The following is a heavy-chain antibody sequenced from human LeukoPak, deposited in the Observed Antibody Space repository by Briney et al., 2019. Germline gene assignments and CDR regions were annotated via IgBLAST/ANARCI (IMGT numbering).Heavy chain of an antibody. CDR1: GYTFTGYY. V-gene: IGHV1-2*04. CDR3: ARYDSSGSSYDY. Sequence: ASVKVSCKASGYTFTGYYMHWVRQAPGQGREWMGWINPNSGGTNYAQKFQGWVTMTRDTSISTAYMELSRLRSDDAAVYYCARYDSSGSSYDYWGQGTLVTVSS. J-gene: IGHJ4*02. CDR2: INPNSGGT. D-gene: IGHD3-22*01.